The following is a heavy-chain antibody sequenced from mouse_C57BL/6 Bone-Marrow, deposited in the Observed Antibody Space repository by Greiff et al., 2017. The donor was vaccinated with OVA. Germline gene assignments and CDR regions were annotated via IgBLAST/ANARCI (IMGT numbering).Heavy chain of an antibody. V-gene: IGHV10-3*01. CDR1: GFTFNTYA. CDR3: VREWTVVATRTYYAMDY. Sequence: EVMLVDSGGGLVQPKGSLKLSCAASGFTFNTYAMHWVRQAPGKGLEWVARIRSKSSNYATYYADSVKDRFTISRDDSQSMLYLQMNNLKTEDTAMYYCVREWTVVATRTYYAMDYSGQGTSVTVSS. CDR2: IRSKSSNYAT. D-gene: IGHD1-1*01. J-gene: IGHJ4*01.